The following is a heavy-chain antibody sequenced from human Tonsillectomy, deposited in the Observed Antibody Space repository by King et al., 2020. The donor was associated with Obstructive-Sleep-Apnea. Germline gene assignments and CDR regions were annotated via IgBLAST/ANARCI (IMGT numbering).Heavy chain of an antibody. CDR1: GFTFSSYS. Sequence: VQLVQSGGGVVQPGRSLRLSCAASGFTFSSYSMHWVRQAPGKGLEWVAVISYDGSNKYYADSVKGRFTISRDNSKNTLYLQMNSLRAEDTAVYYCARDVRYFDWVSGRGYSYYGMDGWGQGATVTVSS. CDR2: ISYDGSNK. V-gene: IGHV3-30-3*01. J-gene: IGHJ6*02. D-gene: IGHD3-9*01. CDR3: ARDVRYFDWVSGRGYSYYGMDG.